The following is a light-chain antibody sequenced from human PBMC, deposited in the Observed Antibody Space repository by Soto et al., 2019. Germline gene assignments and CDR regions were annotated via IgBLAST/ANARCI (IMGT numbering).Light chain of an antibody. J-gene: IGKJ1*01. Sequence: DIVMTQSPDFLAVSLGERATINCKSSQSVLFRATNKNYLAWYQQKPGQSPKVLIYWASTRESGVPDRFSGSGSGTDFPLTISSLQAEDVAVYFCQQYYTKPQTFGQGTKVEI. CDR3: QQYYTKPQT. CDR2: WAS. V-gene: IGKV4-1*01. CDR1: QSVLFRATNKNY.